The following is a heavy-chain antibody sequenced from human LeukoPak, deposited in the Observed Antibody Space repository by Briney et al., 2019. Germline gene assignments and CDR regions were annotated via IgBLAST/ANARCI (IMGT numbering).Heavy chain of an antibody. CDR2: IKQDGSEK. V-gene: IGHV3-7*05. Sequence: QPGGSLRLSCAVSGFTFSSYWMSWVRQAPGRGLERVANIKQDGSEKNYVDSVKGRFTISRDNAKNSLYLQMNSLRAEDTAVYYCARDQDAYSSGWYGVFDYWGQGTLVTVSS. CDR3: ARDQDAYSSGWYGVFDY. D-gene: IGHD6-19*01. J-gene: IGHJ4*02. CDR1: GFTFSSYW.